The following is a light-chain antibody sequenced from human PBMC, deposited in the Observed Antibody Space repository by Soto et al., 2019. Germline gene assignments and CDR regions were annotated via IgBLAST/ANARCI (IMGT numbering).Light chain of an antibody. CDR1: QSVDIN. J-gene: IGKJ1*01. CDR3: QQYGSSRT. V-gene: IGKV3-20*01. Sequence: EIVLTQSPATLSVSPGERVSLSCRASQSVDINLAWYQQKPGQAPRLLIYDASNRATGIPARFSGSGSGTDFTLTISRLEPEDFAVYYCQQYGSSRTFGQGTKVDIK. CDR2: DAS.